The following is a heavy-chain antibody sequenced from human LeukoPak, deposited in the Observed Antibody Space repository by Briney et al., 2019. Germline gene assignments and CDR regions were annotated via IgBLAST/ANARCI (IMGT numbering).Heavy chain of an antibody. J-gene: IGHJ4*02. CDR3: ARECCGGWYAHRGIDLDY. CDR2: MNPNSGNT. D-gene: IGHD6-19*01. CDR1: GYTFTSYD. V-gene: IGHV1-8*01. Sequence: ASVKVSCKASGYTFTSYDINWVRQATGQGLEWMGWMNPNSGNTGYAQKFQGRVTMTSDTSTSTVYMEMSSLRSEDTAVYYCARECCGGWYAHRGIDLDYWGQGTLVTVA.